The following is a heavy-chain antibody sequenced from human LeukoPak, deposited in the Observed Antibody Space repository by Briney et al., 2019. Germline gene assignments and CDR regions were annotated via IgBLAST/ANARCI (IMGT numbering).Heavy chain of an antibody. J-gene: IGHJ3*02. V-gene: IGHV4-59*08. CDR2: IYYTGST. D-gene: IGHD1-26*01. CDR3: ARHVGQVAYDAFDI. Sequence: SETLSLTCSVSGGSMSSYYWSWVRQPPGKGLEWIGYIYYTGSTNDNPSLRGRVTMSVDTSTNQFSLKVSSVTAADTAVYYCARHVGQVAYDAFDIWGQGTMVTVSS. CDR1: GGSMSSYY.